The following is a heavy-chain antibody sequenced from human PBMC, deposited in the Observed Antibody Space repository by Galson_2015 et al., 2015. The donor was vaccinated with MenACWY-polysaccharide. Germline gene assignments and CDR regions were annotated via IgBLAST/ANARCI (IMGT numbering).Heavy chain of an antibody. V-gene: IGHV1-3*01. J-gene: IGHJ4*02. D-gene: IGHD2-15*01. Sequence: SVKVSCKASGYTFATYAMHWVRQAPGQRPEWMGWFNAGNGNTKYSQKFQGRLTITWDTSASTAYMDLSSLRSEDTAVYYCARDTPGYCSGGSCEALDYWGQGPLVTVSS. CDR2: FNAGNGNT. CDR3: ARDTPGYCSGGSCEALDY. CDR1: GYTFATYA.